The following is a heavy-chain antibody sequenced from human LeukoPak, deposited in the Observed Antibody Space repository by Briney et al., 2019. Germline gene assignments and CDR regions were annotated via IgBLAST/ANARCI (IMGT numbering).Heavy chain of an antibody. CDR2: IYTSGST. Sequence: KSSETLSLTCTVSGGSISSSSYYWSWIRQPAGKGLEWIGRIYTSGSTNYNPSLKSRVTMSVDTSKNQFSLKLSSVTAADTAVYYCARDNYYDSSGAFDIWGQGTMVTVSS. CDR1: GGSISSSSYY. J-gene: IGHJ3*02. V-gene: IGHV4-61*02. CDR3: ARDNYYDSSGAFDI. D-gene: IGHD3-22*01.